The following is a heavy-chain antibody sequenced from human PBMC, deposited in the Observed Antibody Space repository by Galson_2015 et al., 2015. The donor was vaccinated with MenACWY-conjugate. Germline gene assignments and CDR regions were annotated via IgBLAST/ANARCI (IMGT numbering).Heavy chain of an antibody. Sequence: SLRLSCAASGFTFSSYCMNWVRQAPGKGLEWVSSISSSSSYIYYADSVKGRFTVSRDNAKNSLYLQMNSLRAEDTAVYYCARVLGELASPDYWGQGTLVTVSS. D-gene: IGHD3-16*01. V-gene: IGHV3-21*01. CDR2: ISSSSSYI. CDR3: ARVLGELASPDY. CDR1: GFTFSSYC. J-gene: IGHJ4*02.